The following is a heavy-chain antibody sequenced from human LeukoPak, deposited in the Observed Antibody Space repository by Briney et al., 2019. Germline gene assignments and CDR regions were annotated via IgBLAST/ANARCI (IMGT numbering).Heavy chain of an antibody. D-gene: IGHD6-19*01. V-gene: IGHV4-4*07. CDR3: AGGYSSGWYGDY. CDR2: IYTSGST. Sequence: PSETLSLTCTVSGGSISSYYWSWIRQPAGKGLEWIGRIYTSGSTNYNPSLESRVTMSVDTSKNQFSLKLSSVTAADTAVYYCAGGYSSGWYGDYWGQGTLVTVSS. CDR1: GGSISSYY. J-gene: IGHJ4*02.